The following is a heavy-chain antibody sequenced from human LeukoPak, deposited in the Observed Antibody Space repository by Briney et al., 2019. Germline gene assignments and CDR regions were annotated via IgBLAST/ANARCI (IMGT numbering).Heavy chain of an antibody. D-gene: IGHD3-10*02. V-gene: IGHV3-48*03. CDR2: ISSSGSTI. CDR1: GFTFSSYE. CDR3: AELGITMIGGV. J-gene: IGHJ6*04. Sequence: GGSLRLSCAASGFTFSSYEMNWVRQALGKGLEWVSYISSSGSTIYYADSVKGRFTVSRDNAKNSLYLQMNSLRAEDTAVYYCAELGITMIGGVWGKGTTVTISS.